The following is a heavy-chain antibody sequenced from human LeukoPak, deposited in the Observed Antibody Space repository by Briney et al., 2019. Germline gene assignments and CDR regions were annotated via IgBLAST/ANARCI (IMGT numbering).Heavy chain of an antibody. CDR3: ARDRPLHYYDSSGYYYAY. CDR2: INPNSGGT. D-gene: IGHD3-22*01. CDR1: GYTFTGYY. Sequence: GESLKISCKGSGYTFTGYYMHWVRQAPGQGLEWMGWINPNSGGTNYAQKFQGRVTMTRDTSISTAYMELSRLRSDDTAVYYCARDRPLHYYDSSGYYYAYWGQGTLVTVSS. J-gene: IGHJ4*02. V-gene: IGHV1-2*02.